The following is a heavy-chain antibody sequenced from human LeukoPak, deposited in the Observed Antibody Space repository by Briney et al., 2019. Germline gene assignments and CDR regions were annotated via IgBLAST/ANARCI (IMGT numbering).Heavy chain of an antibody. D-gene: IGHD3-10*01. CDR1: GYTFGTYG. J-gene: IGHJ6*02. V-gene: IGHV1-18*01. CDR2: ISTYNGNT. CDR3: ARYGSGTYYKVYDYYGMDV. Sequence: ASVKVSCKTSGYTFGTYGIGWVRQAPGQGFEWLGWISTYNGNTFYAQKFQDRFTVTTDTSTSTSYMELRSLRSDDTAVYYCARYGSGTYYKVYDYYGMDVWGQGTTVTVSS.